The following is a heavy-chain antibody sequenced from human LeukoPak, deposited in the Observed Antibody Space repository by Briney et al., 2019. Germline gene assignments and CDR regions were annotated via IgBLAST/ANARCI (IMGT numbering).Heavy chain of an antibody. Sequence: GGSLRLSCAASGFTFDDYAMHWVRQAPGKGLEWVSGISWNSGSIGYADSVKGRFTISRDNAKNSLYLQMNSLRAEDTAVYYCARDHEYSSGWSYYYYYYMDVWGKGTTVTVSS. CDR2: ISWNSGSI. V-gene: IGHV3-9*01. J-gene: IGHJ6*03. D-gene: IGHD6-19*01. CDR3: ARDHEYSSGWSYYYYYYMDV. CDR1: GFTFDDYA.